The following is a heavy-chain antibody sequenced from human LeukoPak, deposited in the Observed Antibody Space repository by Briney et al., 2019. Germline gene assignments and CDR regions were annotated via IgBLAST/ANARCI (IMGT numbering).Heavy chain of an antibody. D-gene: IGHD2-2*01. CDR3: AKSGCSFTSCYLNY. Sequence: PGRSLRLSCAGFGFKFNTYGVHWVRQAPGKGLEWVAVISHDGSDKYYADSVKGRFTISRDNSKNTLDLQMNSLRAEDTAVYYCAKSGCSFTSCYLNYWGQGTLITVSS. CDR2: ISHDGSDK. J-gene: IGHJ4*02. V-gene: IGHV3-30*18. CDR1: GFKFNTYG.